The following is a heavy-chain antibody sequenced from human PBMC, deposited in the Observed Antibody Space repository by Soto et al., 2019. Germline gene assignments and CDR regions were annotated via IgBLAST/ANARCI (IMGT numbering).Heavy chain of an antibody. CDR2: IYYSGTT. J-gene: IGHJ5*02. V-gene: IGHV4-31*03. CDR3: TREYSGYDKNRFDP. D-gene: IGHD5-12*01. CDR1: GGSIRSSSHY. Sequence: QVQLQESGPGLVKPSQTLSLTCTVSGGSIRSSSHYWTWIRQHPGKGLEWIGYIYYSGTTYYHPSPKCRPTLSVDPSKNQFSLKLTSVTAADTAIYYCTREYSGYDKNRFDPCGQGTLVTVSS.